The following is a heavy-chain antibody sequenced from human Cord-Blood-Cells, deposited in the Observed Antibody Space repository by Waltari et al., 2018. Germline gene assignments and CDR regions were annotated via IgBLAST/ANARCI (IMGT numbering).Heavy chain of an antibody. CDR3: AREATSAGPWGWFDP. CDR2: IYYSGST. J-gene: IGHJ5*02. V-gene: IGHV4-59*01. D-gene: IGHD1-26*01. CDR1: GGSISSYY. Sequence: QVQLQESGPGLVKPSETLSLTCTVSGGSISSYYCSWIRQPPGKGLEWIGYIYYSGSTNYNPSLKSRVTISVDTSKNQFSLKLSSVTAADTAVYYCAREATSAGPWGWFDPWGQGTLVTVSS.